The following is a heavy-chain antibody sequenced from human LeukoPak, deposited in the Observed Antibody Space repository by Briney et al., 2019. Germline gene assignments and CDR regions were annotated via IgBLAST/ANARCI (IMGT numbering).Heavy chain of an antibody. CDR2: INPNSGGT. D-gene: IGHD3-16*02. J-gene: IGHJ4*02. Sequence: ASVKVSCKASGYTFTGYYMHWVRQAPGQGLGWMGWINPNSGGTNYAQKFQGRVTMTRDTSISTAYMELSRLRSDDTAVYYCARDVGGKYDYVWGSYRSLFDYWGQGTLVTVSS. CDR1: GYTFTGYY. V-gene: IGHV1-2*02. CDR3: ARDVGGKYDYVWGSYRSLFDY.